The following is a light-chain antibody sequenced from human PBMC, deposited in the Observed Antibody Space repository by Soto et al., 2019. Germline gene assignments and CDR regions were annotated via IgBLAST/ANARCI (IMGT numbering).Light chain of an antibody. CDR3: SSYTSSSTPYVL. V-gene: IGLV2-14*01. J-gene: IGLJ2*01. Sequence: QSVLTQPASVSGSPGQSITISCTGTSSDVGGYNYVSWYQQHPGKAPKLMIYDVSIRPSGVSNRFSGSKSGNTASLTISGLQAEDEADYYCSSYTSSSTPYVLFGGGTKVTVL. CDR2: DVS. CDR1: SSDVGGYNY.